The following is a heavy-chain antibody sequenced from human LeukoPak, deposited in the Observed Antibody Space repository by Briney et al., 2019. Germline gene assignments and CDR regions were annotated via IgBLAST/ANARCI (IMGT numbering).Heavy chain of an antibody. J-gene: IGHJ4*02. CDR3: ARQTGSGLFILP. D-gene: IGHD3/OR15-3a*01. CDR1: GYSISSGYY. V-gene: IGHV4-38-2*02. Sequence: SETLSLTCTVSGYSISSGYYWGWIRQPPGKGLEWIGSIYHSGSTYYNPSLKSQVSISIDTSKNQFSLRLTSVTAADTAVYYCARQTGSGLFILPGGQGTLVTVSS. CDR2: IYHSGST.